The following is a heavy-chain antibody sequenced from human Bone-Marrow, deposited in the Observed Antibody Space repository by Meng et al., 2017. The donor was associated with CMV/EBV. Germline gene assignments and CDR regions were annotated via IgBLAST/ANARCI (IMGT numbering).Heavy chain of an antibody. V-gene: IGHV4-61*01. D-gene: IGHD3-3*01. CDR3: ARGRITIFGVGSFWFDP. CDR2: IYYSGST. J-gene: IGHJ5*02. CDR1: GGSVHSDSFY. Sequence: SETLSLTCTVSGGSVHSDSFYWSWIRQPPGKGLEWIGYIYYSGSTNYNPSLKSRVTISVDTSKNQFSLKLSSVTAADTAVYYCARGRITIFGVGSFWFDPWGQGTLVTVSS.